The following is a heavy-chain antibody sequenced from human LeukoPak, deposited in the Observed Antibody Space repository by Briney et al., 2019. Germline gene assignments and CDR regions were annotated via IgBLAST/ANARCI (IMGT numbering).Heavy chain of an antibody. J-gene: IGHJ4*02. CDR2: INHSGST. CDR1: GGSFSGYY. V-gene: IGHV4-34*01. CDR3: ARENEVGDGYNSPYYFDY. Sequence: SETPSLTCAVYGGSFSGYYWSWIRQPPGKGLEWIGEINHSGSTNYNPSLKSRVTISVDTSKNQFSLKLSSVTAADTAVYYCARENEVGDGYNSPYYFDYWGQGTLVTVSS. D-gene: IGHD5-24*01.